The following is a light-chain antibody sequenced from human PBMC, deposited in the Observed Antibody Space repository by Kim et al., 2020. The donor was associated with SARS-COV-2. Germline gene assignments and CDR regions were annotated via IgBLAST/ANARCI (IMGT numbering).Light chain of an antibody. Sequence: EIVLTQSPGTLSLSPGERATLSCRASQSVSSSYLAWYQQKPGQAPRLLIYGASSRATGIPDRFSGSGSGTDFTLTISRLEPEDFAVYYCQKYGRSPLTFGGGTTVDIK. CDR2: GAS. CDR1: QSVSSSY. CDR3: QKYGRSPLT. J-gene: IGKJ4*01. V-gene: IGKV3-20*01.